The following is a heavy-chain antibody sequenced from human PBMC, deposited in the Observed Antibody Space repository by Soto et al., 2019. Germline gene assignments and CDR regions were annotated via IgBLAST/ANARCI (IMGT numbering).Heavy chain of an antibody. Sequence: EVQLVETGGGLIQPGGSLRLSCAASGFTVSSNYMSWVRQAPGKGLEWVSVIYSGGSTYYADSVKGRFTISRDNSKNTLYLQMNSLRAEDTAVYYCARDRSGVNHNWFDPWGQGTLVTVSS. V-gene: IGHV3-53*02. CDR2: IYSGGST. D-gene: IGHD3-3*01. CDR1: GFTVSSNY. J-gene: IGHJ5*02. CDR3: ARDRSGVNHNWFDP.